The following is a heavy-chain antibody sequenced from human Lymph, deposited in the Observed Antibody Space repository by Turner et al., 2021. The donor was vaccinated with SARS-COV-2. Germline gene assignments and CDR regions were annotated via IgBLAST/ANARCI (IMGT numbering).Heavy chain of an antibody. J-gene: IGHJ3*02. Sequence: EVQLVETGGGLIQPGGSLRLSCAASGFTVSSNYMSWVRQAPGKGLEWVSVIYIGGTTYYADSVKGRFTISRGNSKNTLYLQMNSLRAEDTAVYYCARDLGPLAFDIWGQGTMVTVSS. V-gene: IGHV3-53*02. CDR3: ARDLGPLAFDI. CDR1: GFTVSSNY. CDR2: IYIGGTT.